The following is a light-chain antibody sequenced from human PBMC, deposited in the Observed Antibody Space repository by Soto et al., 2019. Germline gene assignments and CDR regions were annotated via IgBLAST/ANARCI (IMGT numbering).Light chain of an antibody. CDR3: QQCGSSPRT. Sequence: EIVLTQSPGTLSLSPGERATLSCRASQSVSSTYLAWYQQKLGQAPRLLIYGASSRATGIPDRFSGSGSGTDFTLTISRLDHEDGAVYSCQQCGSSPRTFGQGTKVATK. CDR2: GAS. J-gene: IGKJ1*01. V-gene: IGKV3-20*01. CDR1: QSVSSTY.